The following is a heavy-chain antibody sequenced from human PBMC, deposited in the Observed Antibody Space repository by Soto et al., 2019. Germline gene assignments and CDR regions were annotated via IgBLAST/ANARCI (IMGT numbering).Heavy chain of an antibody. CDR3: AKAHKRSWNPHIYYYYGMDV. Sequence: GGSLRLSCAASGFTFSSYGMHWVRQAPGKGLEWVAVISYDGSNKYYADSVKGRFTISRDNSKNTLYLQMNSLRAEDTAVYYCAKAHKRSWNPHIYYYYGMDVWGQGTTVTVSS. D-gene: IGHD1-1*01. J-gene: IGHJ6*02. CDR1: GFTFSSYG. CDR2: ISYDGSNK. V-gene: IGHV3-30*18.